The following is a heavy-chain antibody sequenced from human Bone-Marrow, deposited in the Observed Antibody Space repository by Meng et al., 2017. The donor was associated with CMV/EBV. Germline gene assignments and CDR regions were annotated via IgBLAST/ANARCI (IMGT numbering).Heavy chain of an antibody. Sequence: SVKVSCKASGGTFSSYAISWVRQAPGQGLEWMGGIIPIFGTANYAQKFQGRVTITTDESTSTAYMELSSLRSEDTAVYYCASQPTYYDFWSGYIGPNYYYYGMDVWGQGATVTVSS. CDR3: ASQPTYYDFWSGYIGPNYYYYGMDV. J-gene: IGHJ6*02. D-gene: IGHD3-3*01. V-gene: IGHV1-69*05. CDR2: IIPIFGTA. CDR1: GGTFSSYA.